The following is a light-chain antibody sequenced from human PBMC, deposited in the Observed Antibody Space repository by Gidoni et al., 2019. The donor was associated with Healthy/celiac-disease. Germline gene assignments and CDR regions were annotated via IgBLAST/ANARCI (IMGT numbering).Light chain of an antibody. CDR3: QQYYSTPCT. CDR2: WAS. J-gene: IGKJ1*01. Sequence: DIVMTQSPDSLAVSLGERATINCKSSQSVLYSSNNKNYLAWYQQKPGQPPKLLIYWASTREAGVPERCSGSGSGTDFTLTISSLQAEDVAVYYCQQYYSTPCTFGQGTKVEIK. CDR1: QSVLYSSNNKNY. V-gene: IGKV4-1*01.